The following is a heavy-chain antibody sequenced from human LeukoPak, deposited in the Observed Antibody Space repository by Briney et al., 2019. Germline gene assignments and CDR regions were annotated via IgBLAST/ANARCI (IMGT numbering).Heavy chain of an antibody. D-gene: IGHD6-13*01. Sequence: GASVKVSCKASGYTFTGYYMHWVRQAPGQGLEWMGWINPNSGGTNYAQKFQGRVTMTRDTSISTAYMELSRLRSDDTAVYYCARDLYSSSWYGAFGIWGQGTMVTVSS. CDR3: ARDLYSSSWYGAFGI. CDR1: GYTFTGYY. J-gene: IGHJ3*02. V-gene: IGHV1-2*02. CDR2: INPNSGGT.